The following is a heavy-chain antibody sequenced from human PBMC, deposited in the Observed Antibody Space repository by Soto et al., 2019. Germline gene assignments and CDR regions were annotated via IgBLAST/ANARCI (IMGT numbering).Heavy chain of an antibody. J-gene: IGHJ4*02. CDR1: GFTFSSYS. Sequence: GGSLRLSCAASGFTFSSYSMNWVRQAPGKGLEWVSYISSSSSTIYYADSVKGRFTISRDNAKNSLYLQMNSLRDEDTAVYYCARTTTAGVGATPFFDYWGQGTLVTVSS. CDR2: ISSSSSTI. V-gene: IGHV3-48*02. CDR3: ARTTTAGVGATPFFDY. D-gene: IGHD1-26*01.